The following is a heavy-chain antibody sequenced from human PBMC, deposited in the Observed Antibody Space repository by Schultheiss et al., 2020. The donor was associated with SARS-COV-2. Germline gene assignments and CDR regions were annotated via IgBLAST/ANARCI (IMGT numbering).Heavy chain of an antibody. CDR2: ISYDGSNK. J-gene: IGHJ5*02. D-gene: IGHD2-2*01. V-gene: IGHV3-30*03. CDR1: GFTVSSNY. CDR3: ASGPEGEYQLLWPWFDP. Sequence: GGSLRLSCAASGFTVSSNYMSWVRQAPGKGLEWVAVISYDGSNKYYADSVKGRFTISRDNSKNTLYLQMNSLRAEDTAVYYCASGPEGEYQLLWPWFDPWGQGTLVTVSS.